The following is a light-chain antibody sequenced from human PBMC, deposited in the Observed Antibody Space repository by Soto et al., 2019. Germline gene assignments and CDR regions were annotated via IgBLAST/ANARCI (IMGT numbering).Light chain of an antibody. V-gene: IGKV3-20*01. CDR3: QQYGSSPRT. CDR1: QSVGSTY. J-gene: IGKJ3*01. Sequence: EIVLTQSPGTLSLSPGETATLSCRASQSVGSTYLAWYQQKPGQAPRLLIYGSSTRATGIPDRFSGSGSGTDFTLTISRLEPEDFAMYYCQQYGSSPRTFGPGTKVDI. CDR2: GSS.